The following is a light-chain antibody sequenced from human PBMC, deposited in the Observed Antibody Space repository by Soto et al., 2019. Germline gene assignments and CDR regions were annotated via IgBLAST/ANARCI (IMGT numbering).Light chain of an antibody. V-gene: IGKV3-15*01. CDR1: QSVSSS. CDR2: DTS. J-gene: IGKJ2*01. CDR3: QQYKNWPLYT. Sequence: EIVMTQSPATLSVSPGERVTLSCRASQSVSSSLAWYQQKPGQAPRLLIYDTSTRATTIPARFSGSGSGTEFTLTISGLQSEDSAVYYCQQYKNWPLYTFGQGTKVDIK.